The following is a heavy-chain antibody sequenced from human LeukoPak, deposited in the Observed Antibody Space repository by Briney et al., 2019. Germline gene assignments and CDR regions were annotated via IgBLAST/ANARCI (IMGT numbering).Heavy chain of an antibody. J-gene: IGHJ1*01. CDR3: ARVYSSSWYSGYFQH. D-gene: IGHD6-13*01. V-gene: IGHV4-59*12. CDR1: GGSISSYY. Sequence: SETLSLTCTVSGGSISSYYWSWIRQPPGKGLEWIGYIYYSGSTNYNPSLKSRVTISVDKSKNQFSLKLSSVTAADTAVYYCARVYSSSWYSGYFQHWGQGTLVTVSS. CDR2: IYYSGST.